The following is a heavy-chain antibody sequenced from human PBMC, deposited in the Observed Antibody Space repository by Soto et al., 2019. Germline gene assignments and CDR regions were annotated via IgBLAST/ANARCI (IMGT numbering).Heavy chain of an antibody. V-gene: IGHV4-59*08. CDR3: ARHSKKTGDFDYYYGMDV. CDR2: IYYRGNT. CDR1: GGSMSPYY. J-gene: IGHJ6*02. Sequence: QVQVKESGPGLVKPSETLSLTCSVFGGSMSPYYWSWIRQSPGKGLEWIATIYYRGNTNYNPSLESRVTISIDTSKNQFSLKLNSLTAADTAVYYCARHSKKTGDFDYYYGMDVWGQGTTVTVSS. D-gene: IGHD7-27*01.